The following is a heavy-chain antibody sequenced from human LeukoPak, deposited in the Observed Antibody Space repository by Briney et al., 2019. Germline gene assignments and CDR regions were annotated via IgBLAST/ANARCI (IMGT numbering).Heavy chain of an antibody. V-gene: IGHV3-9*01. J-gene: IGHJ4*02. CDR1: GFTFVDYA. D-gene: IGHD3-22*01. Sequence: QPGRSLRLSCAASGFTFVDYAMHWVRQAPGKGLEWVSGISWNSGSIGYADSVKGRFTISRDNAKNSLYLQMNSLRAEDTALYYCAKDMGWYYYDSSGSKGFDYWGQGTLVTVSS. CDR2: ISWNSGSI. CDR3: AKDMGWYYYDSSGSKGFDY.